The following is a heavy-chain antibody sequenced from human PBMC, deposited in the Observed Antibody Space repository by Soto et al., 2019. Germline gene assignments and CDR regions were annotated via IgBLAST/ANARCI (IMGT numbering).Heavy chain of an antibody. CDR1: GYTFTSYD. V-gene: IGHV1-8*01. CDR2: MNPNSGNT. D-gene: IGHD4-17*01. CDR3: ARRVWIYGDYEGDGYYYYYMDV. Sequence: ASVKVSCKASGYTFTSYDINWVRQATGQGLEWMGWMNPNSGNTGYAQKFQGRVTMTRNTSISTAYMELSSLRSEDTAVYCCARRVWIYGDYEGDGYYYYYMDVWGKGTTVTVAS. J-gene: IGHJ6*03.